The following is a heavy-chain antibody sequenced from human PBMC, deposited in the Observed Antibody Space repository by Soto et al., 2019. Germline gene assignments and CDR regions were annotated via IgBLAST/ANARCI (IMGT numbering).Heavy chain of an antibody. CDR2: ISAHNGNT. J-gene: IGHJ4*02. D-gene: IGHD1-1*01. CDR3: ARGRYGDY. Sequence: QVHLVQSGAEVKKPGASVKVSCKGSGYGFTTYGITWVRQAPGQGLERMAWISAHNGNTNYAQKLQGRVTVTRDTSTSTAYMELRSLRSDYTAAYYCARGRYGDYWGQGALVTVSS. V-gene: IGHV1-18*01. CDR1: GYGFTTYG.